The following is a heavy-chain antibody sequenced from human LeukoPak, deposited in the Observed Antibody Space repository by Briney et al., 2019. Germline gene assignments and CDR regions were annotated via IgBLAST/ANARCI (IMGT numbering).Heavy chain of an antibody. CDR3: GRDWGLGAAFGI. D-gene: IGHD3-16*01. Sequence: PGGSLRLSCAASGFTFSSYWMHWVRQVPGKGLVWVSRINSDGSSTSYADSVKGRFTISRDNAKNTLYLQMNSLRAEDTAVYYCGRDWGLGAAFGIWGQGTMVTVSS. J-gene: IGHJ3*02. V-gene: IGHV3-74*01. CDR2: INSDGSST. CDR1: GFTFSSYW.